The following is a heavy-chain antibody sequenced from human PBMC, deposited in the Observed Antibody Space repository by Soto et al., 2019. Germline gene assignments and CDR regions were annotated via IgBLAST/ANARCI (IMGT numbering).Heavy chain of an antibody. V-gene: IGHV4-31*03. CDR2: IYYSGST. J-gene: IGHJ6*02. CDR3: ARHCSSTSCSHHYYYGMDV. CDR1: GGSISSGGYY. Sequence: QVQLQESGPGLVKPSQTLSLTCTVSGGSISSGGYYWSWIRQHPGKGLEWIGYIYYSGSTYYNPCLKSRVTISVDTSKNQFSLKLSSVTAADTAVYYCARHCSSTSCSHHYYYGMDVWGQGTTVTVSS. D-gene: IGHD2-2*01.